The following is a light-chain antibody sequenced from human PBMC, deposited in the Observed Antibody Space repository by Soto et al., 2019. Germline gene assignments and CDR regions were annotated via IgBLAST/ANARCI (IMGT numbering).Light chain of an antibody. J-gene: IGLJ1*01. CDR2: EVT. V-gene: IGLV2-14*01. CDR3: SSYTSSSTYV. CDR1: GSDVGGYDY. Sequence: QSLLTQPASVSGSPGQSITISYTGTGSDVGGYDYVSWYQHHPGKAPKVMIYEVTNRPSGVSNRFSGSKSGNTASLTISGLLAEDEADYYCSSYTSSSTYVFGTGTKVTVL.